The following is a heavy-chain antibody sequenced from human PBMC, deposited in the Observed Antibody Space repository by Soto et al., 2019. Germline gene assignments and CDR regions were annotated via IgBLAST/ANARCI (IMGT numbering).Heavy chain of an antibody. D-gene: IGHD1-20*01. CDR3: AKDLRYNWTPSYSQAGFDP. V-gene: IGHV3-23*01. CDR1: GFTFSSYA. Sequence: AGGSLRLSCAASGFTFSSYAMSWVRQAPGKGLEWVSAISGSGGSTYYADSVKGRFTISRDNSKNTLYLQMNSLRAEDTAVYYCAKDLRYNWTPSYSQAGFDPWGQGTLVTVSS. J-gene: IGHJ5*02. CDR2: ISGSGGST.